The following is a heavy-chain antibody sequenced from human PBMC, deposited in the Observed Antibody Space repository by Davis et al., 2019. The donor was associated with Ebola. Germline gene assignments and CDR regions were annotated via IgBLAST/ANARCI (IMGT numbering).Heavy chain of an antibody. CDR2: ITSDGNT. D-gene: IGHD3-10*01. Sequence: GESLKIPCVDSGFTFWRYWMHWVPQGPGKGPVWLSRITSDGNTAYADSVKGRFTISRDNAKKTLYLQMDSLTTDETGVYYCAREGSGIYFDYWGQGALVTVSS. J-gene: IGHJ4*02. CDR3: AREGSGIYFDY. CDR1: GFTFWRYW. V-gene: IGHV3-74*01.